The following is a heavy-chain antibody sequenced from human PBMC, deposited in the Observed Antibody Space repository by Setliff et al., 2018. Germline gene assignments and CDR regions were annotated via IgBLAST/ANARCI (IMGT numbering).Heavy chain of an antibody. CDR2: IYYSGST. CDR3: ASFQGNYYYDSSGYYYFDY. Sequence: SETLSLTCTVSGGSISSGDYYWSWIRQPPGKGLEWIGYIYYSGSTYYNPSLKSRVTISVDTSKNQFSLKLSSVTAADTAVYYCASFQGNYYYDSSGYYYFDYWGQGTLVTVSS. D-gene: IGHD3-22*01. J-gene: IGHJ4*02. V-gene: IGHV4-30-4*08. CDR1: GGSISSGDYY.